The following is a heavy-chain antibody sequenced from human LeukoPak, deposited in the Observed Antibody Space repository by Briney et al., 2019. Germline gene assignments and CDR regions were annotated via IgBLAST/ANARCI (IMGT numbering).Heavy chain of an antibody. CDR3: ARTQSQSGSYRYYFGY. CDR2: IYYISNT. V-gene: IGHV4-61*08. D-gene: IGHD1-26*01. J-gene: IGHJ4*02. Sequence: PSETLSLTCTVSGASVGSAGYYWSWIRQPPGGGLEWIGYIYYISNTNYNPSLKSRVTMSVDPSKNQFSLKLNPVTAADTAVYYCARTQSQSGSYRYYFGYWGQGTLVTVSS. CDR1: GASVGSAGYY.